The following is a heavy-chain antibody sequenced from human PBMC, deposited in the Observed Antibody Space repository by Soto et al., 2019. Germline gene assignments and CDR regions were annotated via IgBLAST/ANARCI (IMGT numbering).Heavy chain of an antibody. CDR3: ARGHSSSWFYGIDV. Sequence: GGSLRLSCAASGFTFSSYAMHWVRQAPGKGLEWVAVISYDGSNKYYADSVKGRFTISRDNSKNTLYLQMNSLRAEDTAVYYCARGHSSSWFYGIDVWGQGTTVTVSS. V-gene: IGHV3-30-3*01. CDR2: ISYDGSNK. D-gene: IGHD6-13*01. CDR1: GFTFSSYA. J-gene: IGHJ6*02.